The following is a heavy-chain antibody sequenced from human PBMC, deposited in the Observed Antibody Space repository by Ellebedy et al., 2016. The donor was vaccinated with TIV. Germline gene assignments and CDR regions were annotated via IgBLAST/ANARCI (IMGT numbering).Heavy chain of an antibody. CDR2: INAGNGNT. D-gene: IGHD6-13*01. CDR3: ARGVLGSSWYNDY. CDR1: GGTFSSYA. Sequence: ASVKVSCKASGGTFSSYAISWVRQAPGQRLEWMGGINAGNGNTKYSQKFQGRVTITRDTSASTAYMELSSLRSEDTAVYYCARGVLGSSWYNDYWGQGTLVTVSS. J-gene: IGHJ4*02. V-gene: IGHV1-3*01.